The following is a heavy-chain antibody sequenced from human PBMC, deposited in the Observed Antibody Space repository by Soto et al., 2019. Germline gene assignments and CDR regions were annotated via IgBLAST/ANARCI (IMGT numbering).Heavy chain of an antibody. CDR1: GFTFRDYA. V-gene: IGHV3-48*02. CDR2: ISVGGGSI. Sequence: GGSLRLSCIDSGFTFRDYAFNWVRQAPGKGLEWVSYISVGGGSIFYADSVKGRFTISRDDARNSVYLQMNTLRHEDTAVYHCVRDHRWAFDIWGQGTVVTVSS. D-gene: IGHD2-15*01. J-gene: IGHJ3*02. CDR3: VRDHRWAFDI.